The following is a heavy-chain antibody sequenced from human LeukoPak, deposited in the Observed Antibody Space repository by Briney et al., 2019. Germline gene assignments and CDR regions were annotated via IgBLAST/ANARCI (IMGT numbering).Heavy chain of an antibody. V-gene: IGHV3-9*01. J-gene: IGHJ3*02. CDR3: ASKIVGATGAFDI. CDR2: ISWNSFTI. Sequence: GRSLRLSCAASGFTFDDYAMHWVRQAPGKGLEWVSGISWNSFTIGYADSVKGRFTISRDNAKNSLYLQMNSLRAEDTAVYYCASKIVGATGAFDIWGQGTMVTVSS. CDR1: GFTFDDYA. D-gene: IGHD1-26*01.